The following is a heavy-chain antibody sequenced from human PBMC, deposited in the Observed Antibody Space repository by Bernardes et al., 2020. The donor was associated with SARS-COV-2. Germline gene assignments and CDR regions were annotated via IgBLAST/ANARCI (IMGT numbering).Heavy chain of an antibody. V-gene: IGHV3-7*04. CDR3: ARGRGWLDY. D-gene: IGHD6-19*01. Sequence: GSLRLSCAASGISFSRYWMSWVRQAPGKGLEWVANIKEDGSEQNYVDSVKGRFTISRDNAKDSLYLQMNSLRVEDTAVYYCARGRGWLDYWGQGALVTVSS. CDR2: IKEDGSEQ. J-gene: IGHJ4*02. CDR1: GISFSRYW.